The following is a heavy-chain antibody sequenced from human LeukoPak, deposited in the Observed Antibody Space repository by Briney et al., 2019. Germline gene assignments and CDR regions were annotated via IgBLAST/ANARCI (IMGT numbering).Heavy chain of an antibody. Sequence: ASVKVSCKASGYTFTSYGISWVRQAPGQGLEWMGWISAYNGNTNYAQKLQDRVTMTTDTSTSTAYMELRSLRSDDTAVYYCARDLRYYDSSGSPGYWGQGTLVTVSS. CDR2: ISAYNGNT. CDR1: GYTFTSYG. CDR3: ARDLRYYDSSGSPGY. J-gene: IGHJ4*02. D-gene: IGHD3-22*01. V-gene: IGHV1-18*01.